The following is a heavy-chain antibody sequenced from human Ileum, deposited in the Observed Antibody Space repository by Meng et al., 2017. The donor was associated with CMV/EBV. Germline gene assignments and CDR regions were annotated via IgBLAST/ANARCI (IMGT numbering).Heavy chain of an antibody. CDR1: GDDVSNNNTT. CDR3: ARDKDEKYCGGDCHPMDV. Sequence: SETLSLTCAISGDDVSNNNTTWNWIRQSPSRGLEWLGRTYYRSKWYNDYAVSVESRLTINPDTSKNQFSLQLNSVTPEDTAVYYCARDKDEKYCGGDCHPMDVWGQGTTVTVSS. J-gene: IGHJ6*02. CDR2: TYYRSKWYN. D-gene: IGHD2-21*01. V-gene: IGHV6-1*01.